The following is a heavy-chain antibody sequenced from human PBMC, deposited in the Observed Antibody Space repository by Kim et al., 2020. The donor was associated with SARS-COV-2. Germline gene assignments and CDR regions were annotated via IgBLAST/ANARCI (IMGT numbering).Heavy chain of an antibody. J-gene: IGHJ4*02. Sequence: SGGSTYYADSVKGRFTISRDNSENTLYLQMNSLRAEDTAVYYCAKGGIHYWGQGTLVTVSS. V-gene: IGHV3-23*01. CDR3: AKGGIHY. CDR2: SGGST.